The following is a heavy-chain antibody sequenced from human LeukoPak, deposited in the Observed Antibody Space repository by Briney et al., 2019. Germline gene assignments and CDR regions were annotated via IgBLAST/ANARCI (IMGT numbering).Heavy chain of an antibody. CDR1: GYTFTSYY. D-gene: IGHD3-10*01. J-gene: IGHJ3*02. Sequence: GASVKVSCKASGYTFTSYYMHWVRQAPGQGLEWMGIINPSGGSTSYAQKLQGRVTITRDTSTSTVYMELRSLRSDDTAVYYCARQSDVRTRRGDDAFDIWGQGTMVTVSS. CDR3: ARQSDVRTRRGDDAFDI. V-gene: IGHV1-46*01. CDR2: INPSGGST.